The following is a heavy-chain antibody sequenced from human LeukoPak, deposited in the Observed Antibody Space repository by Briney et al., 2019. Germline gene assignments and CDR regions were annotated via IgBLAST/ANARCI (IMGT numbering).Heavy chain of an antibody. V-gene: IGHV1-2*02. CDR3: ARVVAGVGAAFDY. D-gene: IGHD6-13*01. Sequence: ASVKVSRKASGYTFTDYYMHWVRQAPGQGLEWMGWIDPNTGGTNYAQKFQDRVTMTGDTSISTAYMELNRLRSDDTAVYYCARVVAGVGAAFDYWGQGTLVTVSS. J-gene: IGHJ4*02. CDR2: IDPNTGGT. CDR1: GYTFTDYY.